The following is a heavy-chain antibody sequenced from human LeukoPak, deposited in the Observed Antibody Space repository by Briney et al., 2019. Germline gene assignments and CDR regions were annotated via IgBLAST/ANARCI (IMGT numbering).Heavy chain of an antibody. CDR3: ARGSSGYYGY. CDR2: IYHSGSN. CDR1: GGSISSGGYS. D-gene: IGHD3-22*01. V-gene: IGHV4-30-2*01. J-gene: IGHJ4*02. Sequence: SETLSLTCTVSGGSISSGGYSWSWIRQPPGKGLEWIGYIYHSGSNYYNPSLKSRVTISVDRSKNQFSLKLSSVTAADTAVYYCARGSSGYYGYWGQGTLVTVSS.